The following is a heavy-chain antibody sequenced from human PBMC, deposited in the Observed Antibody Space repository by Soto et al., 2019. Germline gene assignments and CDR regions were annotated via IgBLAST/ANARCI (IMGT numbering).Heavy chain of an antibody. V-gene: IGHV1-18*04. CDR3: ARVGRRISTIFGVVVGAFDI. J-gene: IGHJ3*02. CDR2: ISAYNGNT. CDR1: AYTFTSYG. D-gene: IGHD3-3*01. Sequence: AAVKFSFQASAYTFTSYGISWLRHAPRQGLEWMGWISAYNGNTNYEQKLQGRVTMTTDTSTSTAYMELRSMRSDETAVYYCARVGRRISTIFGVVVGAFDIWGQGTMVAV.